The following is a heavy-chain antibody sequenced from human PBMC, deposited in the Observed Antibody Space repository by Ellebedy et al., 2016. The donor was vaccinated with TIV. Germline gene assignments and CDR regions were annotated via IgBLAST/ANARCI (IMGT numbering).Heavy chain of an antibody. V-gene: IGHV3-21*01. Sequence: GGSLRLXXAASGFTFSSYSMNWVRQAPGKGLEWVSSISSSSSYIYYADSVKGRFTISRDNAKNSLYLQMNSLRAEDTAVYYCARVPDIVVVPALYYFDYWGQGTLVTVSS. CDR2: ISSSSSYI. CDR1: GFTFSSYS. J-gene: IGHJ4*02. D-gene: IGHD2-2*01. CDR3: ARVPDIVVVPALYYFDY.